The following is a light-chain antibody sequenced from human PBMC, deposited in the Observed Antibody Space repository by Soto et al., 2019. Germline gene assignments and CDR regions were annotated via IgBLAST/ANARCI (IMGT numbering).Light chain of an antibody. CDR1: QDISTW. Sequence: DIQMTQSPSSVSASIGDRVTLSCRASQDISTWLAWYQQRPGKVPKLLIYAASYLQSGVPSRFSGGGSGTDFTLTISSLQPEDFATYYCQQANSFPITFGQGTRLEIK. CDR3: QQANSFPIT. J-gene: IGKJ5*01. CDR2: AAS. V-gene: IGKV1-12*01.